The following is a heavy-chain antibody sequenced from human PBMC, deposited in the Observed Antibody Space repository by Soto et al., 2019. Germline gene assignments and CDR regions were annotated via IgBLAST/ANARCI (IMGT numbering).Heavy chain of an antibody. CDR3: ARGAQITIFGVVTHGMDV. Sequence: LRLSCAASGFTFSSYDMHWVRQATGKGLEWVSAIGTAGDTYYPGSVKGRFTISRENAKNSLYLQMNSLRAEDTAVYYCARGAQITIFGVVTHGMDVWGQGTTVTVSS. J-gene: IGHJ6*02. D-gene: IGHD3-3*01. CDR1: GFTFSSYD. CDR2: IGTAGDT. V-gene: IGHV3-13*01.